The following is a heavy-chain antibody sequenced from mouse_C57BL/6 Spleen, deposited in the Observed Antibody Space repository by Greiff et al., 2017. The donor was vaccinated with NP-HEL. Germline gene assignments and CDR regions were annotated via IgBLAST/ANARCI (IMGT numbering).Heavy chain of an antibody. J-gene: IGHJ3*01. CDR1: GFTFSSYA. CDR2: ISDGGSYT. CDR3: ARDLAWFAY. V-gene: IGHV5-4*01. Sequence: EVKLMESGGGLVKPGGSLKLSCAASGFTFSSYAMSWVRQTPEKRLEWVATISDGGSYTYYPDNVKGRFTISRDNAKNNLYLQMSHLKSEDTAMYYCARDLAWFAYWGQGTLVTVSA.